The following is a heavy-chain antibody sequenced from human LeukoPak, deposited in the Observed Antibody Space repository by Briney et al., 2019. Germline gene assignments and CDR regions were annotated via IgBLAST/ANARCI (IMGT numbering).Heavy chain of an antibody. CDR3: ARGGAVAGLY. D-gene: IGHD6-19*01. J-gene: IGHJ4*02. Sequence: GGSLRLSCAASGFTFNNYAMSWVRQAPGKGLEWVSAIRGDGGSTYYADSVKGHFTISRDNSKNTLYLQMNSLRGEDTAVYYCARGGAVAGLYWGQGTLVTVSS. V-gene: IGHV3-23*01. CDR1: GFTFNNYA. CDR2: IRGDGGST.